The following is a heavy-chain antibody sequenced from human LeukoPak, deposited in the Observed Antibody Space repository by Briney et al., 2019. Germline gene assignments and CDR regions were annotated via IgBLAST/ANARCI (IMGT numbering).Heavy chain of an antibody. V-gene: IGHV3-23*01. J-gene: IGHJ4*02. D-gene: IGHD1-26*01. CDR1: GFTFSSYW. CDR3: AKGPIVRFDY. CDR2: ISGSGDNT. Sequence: GGSLRLSCAASGFTFSSYWMSWVRQAPGKGLEWVSGISGSGDNTYYADPVKGRFTIFRDNSKNTLYLQMNSLRAEDTAVYYCAKGPIVRFDYWGQGTLVTVSS.